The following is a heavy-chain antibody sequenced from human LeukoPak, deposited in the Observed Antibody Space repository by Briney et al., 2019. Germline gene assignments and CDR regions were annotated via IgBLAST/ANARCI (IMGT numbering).Heavy chain of an antibody. D-gene: IGHD3-22*01. V-gene: IGHV3-30*04. J-gene: IGHJ3*02. CDR2: IAYDGRNK. CDR1: GFTFSSYA. CDR3: ARSRDSSGYYQDAFDI. Sequence: GRSLSLSCAASGFTFSSYAMHWVRQAPGKGLEWVAVIAYDGRNKYYADSVKGRFTISRDNSKNTLYLEMHSLRAEDTAVYYCARSRDSSGYYQDAFDIWGQGTMVTVSS.